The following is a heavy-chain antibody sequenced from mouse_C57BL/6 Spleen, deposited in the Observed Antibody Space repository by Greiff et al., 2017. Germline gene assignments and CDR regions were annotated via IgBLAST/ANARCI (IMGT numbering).Heavy chain of an antibody. CDR1: GYTFTSYW. Sequence: VQLQQPGAELVKPGASVKLSCKASGYTFTSYWMQWVKQRPGQGLEWIGEIDPSDSYTNYNQKFKGKATLTVDTSSSTAYMQLSSLTSEDSAVYYCARPFHWGQGTTLTVSS. V-gene: IGHV1-50*01. CDR3: ARPFH. J-gene: IGHJ2*01. CDR2: IDPSDSYT.